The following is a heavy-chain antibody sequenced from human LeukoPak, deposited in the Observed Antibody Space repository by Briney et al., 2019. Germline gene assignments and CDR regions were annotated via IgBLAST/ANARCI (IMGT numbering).Heavy chain of an antibody. CDR3: ARITYYDFWSGSDGAFDI. J-gene: IGHJ3*02. CDR2: ISYSGST. D-gene: IGHD3-3*01. V-gene: IGHV4-59*06. Sequence: PSETLSLTCTVSGGPISSSYWSWIRQHPAKGLEWIGYISYSGSTYYTPSLKSRLTILLDTSKNQFSLKLSSVTAADTAVYYCARITYYDFWSGSDGAFDIWGQGTMVTVSS. CDR1: GGPISSSY.